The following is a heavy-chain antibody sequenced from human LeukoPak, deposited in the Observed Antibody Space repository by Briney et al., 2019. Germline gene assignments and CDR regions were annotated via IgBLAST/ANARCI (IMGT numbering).Heavy chain of an antibody. CDR1: GFTFSDYY. CDR2: ISSSGSTI. CDR3: AGGYSYGDGYYYYYMDV. V-gene: IGHV3-11*01. Sequence: PGGSLRLSCAASGFTFSDYYMGWIRQAPGKWLEWVSYISSSGSTIYYADSVKGRFTISRDNAKNSLYLQMNSLRAEDTAVYYCAGGYSYGDGYYYYYMDVWGKGTTVTISS. D-gene: IGHD5-18*01. J-gene: IGHJ6*03.